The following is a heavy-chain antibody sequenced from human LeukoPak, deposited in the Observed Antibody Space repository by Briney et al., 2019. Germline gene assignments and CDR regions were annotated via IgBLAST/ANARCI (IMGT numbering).Heavy chain of an antibody. CDR1: GYSISSGYY. Sequence: SETLSLTCAVSGYSISSGYYWAWMRQPPGKGLEWIGSVYYTGSTHYNTSLKSRVTVSVDTSKNQFSLKLTYVTAADTAVYYCAREGNSLNWFDLWVQGTLVTVSS. J-gene: IGHJ5*02. CDR3: AREGNSLNWFDL. CDR2: VYYTGST. V-gene: IGHV4-38-2*02. D-gene: IGHD5-12*01.